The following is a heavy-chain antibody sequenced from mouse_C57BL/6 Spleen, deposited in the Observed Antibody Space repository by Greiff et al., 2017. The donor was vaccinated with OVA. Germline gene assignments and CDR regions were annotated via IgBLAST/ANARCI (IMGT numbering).Heavy chain of an antibody. V-gene: IGHV1-64*01. CDR2: IHPNSGST. CDR1: GYTFTSYW. D-gene: IGHD2-1*01. J-gene: IGHJ1*03. CDR3: AGYYGNTGV. Sequence: QVQLQQPGAELVKPGASVKLSCKASGYTFTSYWMHWVKQRPGQGLEWIGMIHPNSGSTNYNEKFKSKATLTVDKPYSTAYMQLSSLTSEGSAVYYCAGYYGNTGVWGTGTTVTVSS.